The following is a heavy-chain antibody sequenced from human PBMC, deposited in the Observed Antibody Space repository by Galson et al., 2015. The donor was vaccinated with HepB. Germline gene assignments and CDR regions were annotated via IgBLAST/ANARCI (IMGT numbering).Heavy chain of an antibody. V-gene: IGHV3-49*03. J-gene: IGHJ3*02. CDR1: GFTFGDYA. CDR3: TRGPITFGGVIVYRGHDAFDI. D-gene: IGHD3-16*02. CDR2: IRSKAYGGTT. Sequence: SLRLSCAASGFTFGDYAMSWFRQAPGKGLEWVGFIRSKAYGGTTEYAASVKGRFTISRDDSKSIAYLQMNSLKTEDTAVYYCTRGPITFGGVIVYRGHDAFDIWGQGTMVTVSS.